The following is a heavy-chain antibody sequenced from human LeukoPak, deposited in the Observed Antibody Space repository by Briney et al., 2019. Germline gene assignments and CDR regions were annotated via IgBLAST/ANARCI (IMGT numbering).Heavy chain of an antibody. CDR2: IYYSGST. CDR3: ARAPIPYDRSRTDYRFDP. J-gene: IGHJ5*02. V-gene: IGHV4-59*01. Sequence: MTSETLSLTCSVSGGSISSYYWSWIRQPPGKGLEWIGYIYYSGSTNYSPSLKSRVTISLDTSKSQFSLKLTSVTAADTAVYYCARAPIPYDRSRTDYRFDPWGQGTLVTVAS. D-gene: IGHD3-16*01. CDR1: GGSISSYY.